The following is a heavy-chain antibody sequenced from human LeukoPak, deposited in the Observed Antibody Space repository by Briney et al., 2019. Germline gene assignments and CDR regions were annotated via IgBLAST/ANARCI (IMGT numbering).Heavy chain of an antibody. CDR2: IYRCGAI. D-gene: IGHD3-10*02. J-gene: IGHJ6*04. Sequence: GGSMTLACAASGFTVSSNYMSWVRQPPGKGLEWVAVIYRCGAIFYAESVKGRFTISRDSSKNTLDLQMNSLRAEDTAVYYCARDYVGDVWGKGTTVTVSS. V-gene: IGHV3-66*03. CDR3: ARDYVGDV. CDR1: GFTVSSNY.